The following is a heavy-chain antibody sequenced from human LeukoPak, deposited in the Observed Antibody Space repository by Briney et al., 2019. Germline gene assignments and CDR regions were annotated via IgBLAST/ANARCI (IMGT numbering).Heavy chain of an antibody. V-gene: IGHV1-18*01. D-gene: IGHD3-22*01. Sequence: ASVKVSCKASGYTFTSYGIGWVRQAPGQGLEWMGWISAYNGNTNYAQKLQGRVTMTTDTSTSTAYMELRSLRSDDTAVYYCARDNYYDSSGYYFDWGQGTLVTVSS. CDR2: ISAYNGNT. CDR1: GYTFTSYG. CDR3: ARDNYYDSSGYYFD. J-gene: IGHJ4*02.